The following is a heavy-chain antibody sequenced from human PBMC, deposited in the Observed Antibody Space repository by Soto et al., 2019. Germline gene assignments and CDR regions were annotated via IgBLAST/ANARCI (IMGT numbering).Heavy chain of an antibody. CDR1: GFSLTTSGVG. CDR3: AHRVLRTVFGLVTTTAIYFDF. D-gene: IGHD3-3*01. CDR2: IYWDDDK. J-gene: IGHJ4*02. V-gene: IGHV2-5*02. Sequence: QITLNESGPTQVKPRQTLTLTCTFSGFSLTTSGVGVGWIRQSPGKAPEWLALIYWDDDKRYSPSLKSRLTTTKETSKTTVVLTMADLDPADTATYYCAHRVLRTVFGLVTTTAIYFDFWGQGTPVAVSS.